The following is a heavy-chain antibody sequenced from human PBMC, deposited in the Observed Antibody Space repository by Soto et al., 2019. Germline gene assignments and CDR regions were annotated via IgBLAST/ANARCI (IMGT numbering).Heavy chain of an antibody. Sequence: EVQLVESGGGLVQPGGSLRLSCAASGFTFSTYSMHWVRQAPGKGLEYVSAISSNGGYTYYANSVKGRFTISRDNSKNTLYLQMDSLRAEDMAVYYCESQSHYSSGYAFDYWGQGTLVTVSS. J-gene: IGHJ4*02. CDR3: ESQSHYSSGYAFDY. V-gene: IGHV3-64*01. CDR1: GFTFSTYS. CDR2: ISSNGGYT. D-gene: IGHD3-22*01.